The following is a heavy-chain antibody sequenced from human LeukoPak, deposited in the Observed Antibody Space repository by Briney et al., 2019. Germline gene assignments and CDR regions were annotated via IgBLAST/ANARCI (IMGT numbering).Heavy chain of an antibody. CDR1: GDSISSRNW. V-gene: IGHV4-4*02. J-gene: IGHJ4*02. CDR3: ARAHAGFYYGSEYLTGYANFDY. D-gene: IGHD3-10*01. Sequence: SETLSLTCAVSGDSISSRNWWSWVRQPPGKGLEWIGEIYHSGSTNYNPSLKSRVTMSVDNSKNQFSLNLSSVTAADTAVYYCARAHAGFYYGSEYLTGYANFDYWGQGTLVTVSS. CDR2: IYHSGST.